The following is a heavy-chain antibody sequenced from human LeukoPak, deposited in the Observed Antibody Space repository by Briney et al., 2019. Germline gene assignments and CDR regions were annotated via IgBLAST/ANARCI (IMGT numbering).Heavy chain of an antibody. CDR1: GFTFSSFA. CDR3: ARDSMVRGVDAFDY. D-gene: IGHD3-10*01. Sequence: GGSLRLSCAASGFTFSSFAMSWVRQAPGKGLEWVSALSGNGGGTYYADSVKGRFTISRDNSRNTLYLQMNSLRAEDTAVYYCARDSMVRGVDAFDYWGQGTLVTVSS. J-gene: IGHJ4*02. V-gene: IGHV3-23*01. CDR2: LSGNGGGT.